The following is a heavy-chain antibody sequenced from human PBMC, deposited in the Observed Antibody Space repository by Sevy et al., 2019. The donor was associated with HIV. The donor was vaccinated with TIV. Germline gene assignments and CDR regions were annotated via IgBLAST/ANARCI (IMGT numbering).Heavy chain of an antibody. CDR3: AKDRYFNGGYIDH. CDR2: ISDNGSKK. J-gene: IGHJ4*02. Sequence: GGSLRLSCAGSGFRFSDYGMHWVRQAPGKGLEWVAFISDNGSKKYLADSMKGRSTISRDNSKDIVFLQVHSLRGEDTAIYYCAKDRYFNGGYIDHWGQGTLVTVSS. V-gene: IGHV3-30*18. D-gene: IGHD6-13*01. CDR1: GFRFSDYG.